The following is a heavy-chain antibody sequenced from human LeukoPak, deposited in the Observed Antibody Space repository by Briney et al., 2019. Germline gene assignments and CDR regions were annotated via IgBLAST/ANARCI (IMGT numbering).Heavy chain of an antibody. D-gene: IGHD6-19*01. J-gene: IGHJ4*02. V-gene: IGHV4-39*01. CDR2: IYYSGST. CDR3: ARYSSGWSYYFDY. CDR1: GGSISSSSYY. Sequence: SETLSLTCTVSGGSISSSSYYWGWIRQPPGKGLEWIGSIYYSGSTYYNPSLKSRVTMSVDTSKNQFSLKLSSVTAADTAVYYCARYSSGWSYYFDYWGQGTLVTVSS.